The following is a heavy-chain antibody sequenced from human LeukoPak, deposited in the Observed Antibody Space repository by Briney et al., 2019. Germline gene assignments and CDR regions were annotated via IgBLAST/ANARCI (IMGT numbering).Heavy chain of an antibody. CDR2: ISSSGGNT. CDR1: GFTFSSYA. V-gene: IGHV3-23*01. D-gene: IGHD6-13*01. J-gene: IGHJ4*02. CDR3: AKDIRAAAGRGFDY. Sequence: GGSLRLSCAASGFTFSSYAMSWVRQAPGKGLEWVSTISSSGGNTYYADSVKGRFTISRDNSKNTLYLQMNSLRAEDTAIYYCAKDIRAAAGRGFDYWGQGTLVTVSS.